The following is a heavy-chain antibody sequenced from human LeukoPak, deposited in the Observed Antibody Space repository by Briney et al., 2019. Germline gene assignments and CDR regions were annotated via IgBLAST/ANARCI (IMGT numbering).Heavy chain of an antibody. Sequence: GGSLRLSCAASGFTFSSYSMNWVRQAPGKGLEWVSAISGSGDRTDYADSVKGRFTISRDNSKNTLYLQMNSLRAGDTALYYCAIDPGGDSDYWGQGTLVTVSS. CDR1: GFTFSSYS. CDR3: AIDPGGDSDY. D-gene: IGHD2-21*01. CDR2: ISGSGDRT. J-gene: IGHJ4*02. V-gene: IGHV3-23*01.